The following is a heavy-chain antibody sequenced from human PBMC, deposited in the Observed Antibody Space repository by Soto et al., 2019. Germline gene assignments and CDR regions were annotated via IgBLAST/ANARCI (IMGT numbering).Heavy chain of an antibody. J-gene: IGHJ5*02. CDR2: IYTSGST. D-gene: IGHD2-2*02. CDR3: ARDHVPYCSSTSCYTNWFDP. V-gene: IGHV4-4*07. Sequence: LGWIRQPAGXGLEWIGRIYTSGSTNYNPSLKSRVTMSVDTSKNQLSLKLSSVTAADTAVYYCARDHVPYCSSTSCYTNWFDPWGQGTLVTVSS.